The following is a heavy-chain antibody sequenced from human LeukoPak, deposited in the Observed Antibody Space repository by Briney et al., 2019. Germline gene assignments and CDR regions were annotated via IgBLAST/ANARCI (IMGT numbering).Heavy chain of an antibody. CDR1: GYTFSMHA. CDR3: ARWGVGATAGGLDY. CDR2: ISHDATDK. J-gene: IGHJ4*02. V-gene: IGHV3-30*04. D-gene: IGHD1-26*01. Sequence: PGGSLRLSCVASGYTFSMHALHWVRQAPGKGPECLAVISHDATDKYYADSVKGRFTISRDNSKNTLYLQMNSLRAEDTAVYYCARWGVGATAGGLDYWGQGAQVIVSS.